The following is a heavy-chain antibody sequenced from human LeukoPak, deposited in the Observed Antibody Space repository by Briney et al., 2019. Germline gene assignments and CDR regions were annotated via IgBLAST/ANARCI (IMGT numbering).Heavy chain of an antibody. CDR3: ARAQWELKGYNYYYYYYMDV. V-gene: IGHV1-69*06. Sequence: SVKVSCKASGGTFSTYAISWVRQAPGQGLEWMGGIFPIFGTANYAQKFQGRVTITADKSTSTAYMELSSLRSEDTAVYYCARAQWELKGYNYYYYYYMDVWGKGTTVTVSS. D-gene: IGHD1-26*01. J-gene: IGHJ6*03. CDR1: GGTFSTYA. CDR2: IFPIFGTA.